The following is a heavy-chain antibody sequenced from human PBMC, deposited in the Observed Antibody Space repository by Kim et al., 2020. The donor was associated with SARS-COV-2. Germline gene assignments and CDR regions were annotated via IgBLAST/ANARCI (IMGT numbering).Heavy chain of an antibody. CDR3: ARPPSSVPQNVLLWFGESGGAFDI. CDR1: GFTFSSYA. V-gene: IGHV3-30*04. D-gene: IGHD3-10*01. J-gene: IGHJ3*02. CDR2: ISYDGSNK. Sequence: GGSLRLSCAASGFTFSSYAMHWVRQAPGKGLEWVAVISYDGSNKYYADSVKGRFTISRDNSKNTLYLQMNSLRAEDTAVYYCARPPSSVPQNVLLWFGESGGAFDIWGQGTMVTVSS.